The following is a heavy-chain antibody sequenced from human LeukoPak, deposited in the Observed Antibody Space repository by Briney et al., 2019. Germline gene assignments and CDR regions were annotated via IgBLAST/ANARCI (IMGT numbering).Heavy chain of an antibody. J-gene: IGHJ3*02. CDR3: ARRTHYYGSGSPKNAFDI. Sequence: GESLKISCKGSGYSFTSYWIGWVRQMPGKGLEWMGIIYPGDSDTRYSPSFQGQVTISADKSISTAYLQWSSLKASDTAMYYCARRTHYYGSGSPKNAFDIWGQGTMVTVSS. CDR2: IYPGDSDT. V-gene: IGHV5-51*01. CDR1: GYSFTSYW. D-gene: IGHD3-10*01.